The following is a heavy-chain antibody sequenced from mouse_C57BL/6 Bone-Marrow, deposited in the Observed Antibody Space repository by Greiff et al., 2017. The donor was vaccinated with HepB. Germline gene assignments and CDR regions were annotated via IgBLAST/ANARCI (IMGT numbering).Heavy chain of an antibody. CDR3: ARWGIYYDYDGYAMDY. CDR1: GYTFTDYY. D-gene: IGHD2-4*01. Sequence: VQLQQSGAELVRPGASVKLSCKASGYTFTDYYINWVKQRPGQGLEWIARIYPGSGNTYYNEKFKGKATLTAEKYSSTAYMQLSSLTSEDSAVYFCARWGIYYDYDGYAMDYWGQGTSVTVSS. CDR2: IYPGSGNT. J-gene: IGHJ4*01. V-gene: IGHV1-76*01.